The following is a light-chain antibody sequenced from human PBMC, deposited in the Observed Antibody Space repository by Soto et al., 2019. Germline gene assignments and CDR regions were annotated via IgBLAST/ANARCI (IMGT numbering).Light chain of an antibody. Sequence: QSALTQPASVSGSPGQSITISCTGTSSDVGNYNVVSWYQQHPGKAPKLLIYEVSKRPSGVSDRFSGSKSGNTASLTISGLQAEDEADYHCCSYAGSSSAYVFGTGTKLTVL. CDR2: EVS. V-gene: IGLV2-23*02. CDR1: SSDVGNYNV. J-gene: IGLJ1*01. CDR3: CSYAGSSSAYV.